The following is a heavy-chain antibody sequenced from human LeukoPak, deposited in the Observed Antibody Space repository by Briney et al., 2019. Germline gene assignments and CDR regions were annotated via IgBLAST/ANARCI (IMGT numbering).Heavy chain of an antibody. Sequence: SGGSLRLSCAASGFTFNTYNMNWVRQAPGKGLEWVSSISSSSSSYIYYADSVKGRFTISRDNAKNSLYLQMNSLRAEDTAVYYCAREGTVGATTDAFDIWGQGTMVTVSS. CDR2: ISSSSSSYI. D-gene: IGHD1-26*01. CDR1: GFTFNTYN. V-gene: IGHV3-21*01. CDR3: AREGTVGATTDAFDI. J-gene: IGHJ3*02.